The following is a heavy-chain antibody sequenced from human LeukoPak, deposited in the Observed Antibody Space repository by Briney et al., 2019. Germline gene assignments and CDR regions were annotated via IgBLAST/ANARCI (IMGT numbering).Heavy chain of an antibody. CDR1: GASMSNYC. D-gene: IGHD5-18*01. V-gene: IGHV4-39*07. J-gene: IGHJ4*02. CDR3: ARAGGYGLIDY. CDR2: IYHSGTTYSGST. Sequence: PSETLSLTCNVSGASMSNYCWVWIRQPPGKGLEWIGSIYHSGTTYSGSTYYNPSLKSRVTISLDTSKNQFSLKVGSMTAADTAVYYCARAGGYGLIDYWGQGTMVTVSS.